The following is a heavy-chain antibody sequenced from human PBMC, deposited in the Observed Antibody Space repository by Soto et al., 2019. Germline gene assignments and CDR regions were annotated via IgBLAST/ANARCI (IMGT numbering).Heavy chain of an antibody. CDR1: GYTFTSYG. Sequence: QVQLVQSGAEVKKPGASVKVSRKASGYTFTSYGISWVRQAPGQGLEWMGWISANNGNTNYAQKIQGRVTMTTDTSTSTAYMELRSLRSDDTAVYYCARDGRYSGSYGGYYFDYWGQGTLVTVSS. CDR2: ISANNGNT. CDR3: ARDGRYSGSYGGYYFDY. J-gene: IGHJ4*02. D-gene: IGHD1-26*01. V-gene: IGHV1-18*01.